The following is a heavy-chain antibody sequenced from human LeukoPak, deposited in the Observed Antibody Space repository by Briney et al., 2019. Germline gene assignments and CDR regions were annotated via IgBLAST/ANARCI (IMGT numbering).Heavy chain of an antibody. D-gene: IGHD3-10*01. J-gene: IGHJ4*02. Sequence: SETLSLTCAVYGGSLSGYYWSWIRHPPGKGREWIGEINHSESTNYNPSLKSRVTISVDTSKNQFSLKLSAVTAADTAVYYCARQGLWFGELLIDYWGEGTLVTVSS. CDR3: ARQGLWFGELLIDY. CDR2: INHSEST. V-gene: IGHV4-34*01. CDR1: GGSLSGYY.